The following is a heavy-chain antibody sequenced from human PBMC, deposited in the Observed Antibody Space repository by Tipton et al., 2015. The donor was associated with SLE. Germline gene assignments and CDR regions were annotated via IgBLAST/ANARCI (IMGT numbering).Heavy chain of an antibody. D-gene: IGHD1-20*01. CDR2: VNTFGGIT. V-gene: IGHV1-46*01. CDR3: ARPYKWGGFDI. Sequence: LVQSGAEVKKPGASVKISCKASGYTFTSYFINWLRQAPGQGLEWMGLVNTFGGITTYAQKFQGRVSMTRDTSTSTAFLELSSLRSEDTAVYYCARPYKWGGFDIWGQGTMVTVSS. CDR1: GYTFTSYF. J-gene: IGHJ3*02.